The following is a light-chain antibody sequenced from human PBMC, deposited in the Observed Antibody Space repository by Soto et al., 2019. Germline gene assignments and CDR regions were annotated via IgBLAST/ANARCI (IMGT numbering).Light chain of an antibody. CDR3: SSFADNNNVI. V-gene: IGLV2-8*01. J-gene: IGLJ2*01. CDR1: SSDVGGYNY. CDR2: EVT. Sequence: QSVLTQPPSASGSPGQSVTISCIGTSSDVGGYNYVSCYQQHPGKAPKLMIYEVTKRPSGVPDRFSGSKSGNTASLTVSGLQAEDEADYYCSSFADNNNVIFGGGTKLTVL.